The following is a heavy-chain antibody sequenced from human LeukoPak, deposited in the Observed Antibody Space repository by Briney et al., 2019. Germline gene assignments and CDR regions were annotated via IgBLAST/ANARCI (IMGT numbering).Heavy chain of an antibody. J-gene: IGHJ4*02. D-gene: IGHD1-26*01. CDR1: GFTFSSYE. Sequence: GGSLRLSCAASGFTFSSYEMNWVRQAPGKGLEWVSYISSSGSSIYYADSVKGRFTSSRDNAKNSLYLQMNSLRAEDTAVYYCARDLRVGAINLDYWGQGTLVTVSS. V-gene: IGHV3-48*03. CDR3: ARDLRVGAINLDY. CDR2: ISSSGSSI.